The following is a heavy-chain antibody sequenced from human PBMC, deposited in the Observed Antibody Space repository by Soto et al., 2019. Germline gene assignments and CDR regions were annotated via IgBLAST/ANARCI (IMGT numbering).Heavy chain of an antibody. CDR2: INPNSGGT. D-gene: IGHD1-1*01. CDR3: AREPATAKPEGVDF. CDR1: GYTFSDYY. Sequence: ASVKVSCKAPGYTFSDYYIHWVRQAPGQGLEWMGWINPNSGGTKYAPKFQGGVTMTRDTSITTAYMELSRLRSGDTAVYYCAREPATAKPEGVDFWGQGTLVTVSS. J-gene: IGHJ4*02. V-gene: IGHV1-2*02.